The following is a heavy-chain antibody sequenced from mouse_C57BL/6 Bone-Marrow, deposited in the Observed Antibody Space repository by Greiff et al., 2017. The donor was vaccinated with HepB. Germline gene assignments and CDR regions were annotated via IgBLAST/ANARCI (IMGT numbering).Heavy chain of an antibody. Sequence: VQLQQPGAELVMPGASVKLSCKASGYTFTSHWMHWVKQRPGQGLEWIGEIDPSDSYTNYNQKFKGKSTLTVDKSSSTAYMQLSSLTSEDSAVYYCARSAITRFAYWGRGTRVTVSA. V-gene: IGHV1-69*01. J-gene: IGHJ3*01. CDR1: GYTFTSHW. CDR2: IDPSDSYT. D-gene: IGHD2-4*01. CDR3: ARSAITRFAY.